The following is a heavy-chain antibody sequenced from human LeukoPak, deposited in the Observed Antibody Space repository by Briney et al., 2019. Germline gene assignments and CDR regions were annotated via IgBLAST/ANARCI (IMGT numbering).Heavy chain of an antibody. J-gene: IGHJ4*02. CDR1: GYTFSSYG. D-gene: IGHD4-23*01. CDR2: ISVYSGHT. CDR3: ARSLSDYGGNFY. V-gene: IGHV1-18*01. Sequence: ASVKVSCKASGYTFSSYGISWVRQAPGQGLEWMGWISVYSGHTNYTQKLQGRVTMTADRSTNTAYMELRSLNSDDTAVYYCARSLSDYGGNFYWGQGTLVTVSS.